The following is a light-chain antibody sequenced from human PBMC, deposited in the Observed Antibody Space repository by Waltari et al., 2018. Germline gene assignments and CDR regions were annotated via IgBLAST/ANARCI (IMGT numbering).Light chain of an antibody. CDR3: QQRHNWPLT. Sequence: EIVLTQSPATLSLSPGERATPSCRASQSVRVYLAWYQQKAGQAPRLLIYATANRDSGNPDRFSGSGSGTDFSLSISSLEPEDFAVYYCQQRHNWPLTFGGGTKVEIK. J-gene: IGKJ4*01. V-gene: IGKV3-11*01. CDR2: ATA. CDR1: QSVRVY.